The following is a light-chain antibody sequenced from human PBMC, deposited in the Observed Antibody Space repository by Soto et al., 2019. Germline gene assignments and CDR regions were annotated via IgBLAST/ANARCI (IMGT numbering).Light chain of an antibody. CDR2: DNN. Sequence: QSVLTQPPSVSAAPGQKVTISCSGSSSNIGNNYVSWYQQLPGTAPKLLIYDNNKRPSGIPDRFSGSKSGTSATLGITGLQTGDKADSYCGTWDSSLSAGVFGGGTKLTVL. V-gene: IGLV1-51*01. CDR3: GTWDSSLSAGV. CDR1: SSNIGNNY. J-gene: IGLJ3*02.